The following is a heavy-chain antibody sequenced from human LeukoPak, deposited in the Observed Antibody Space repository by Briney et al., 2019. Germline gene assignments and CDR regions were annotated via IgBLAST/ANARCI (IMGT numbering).Heavy chain of an antibody. CDR3: AREPYWRHPYYFDY. J-gene: IGHJ4*02. D-gene: IGHD2-15*01. Sequence: SETLSLTCTVSGGSISSSSYYWGWIRQPPGKGLEWIGSIYYSGSTYYNPSLKSRVTISVDTSKNQFSLKLSSVTAADTAVYYCAREPYWRHPYYFDYWGQGTLVTVSS. CDR2: IYYSGST. CDR1: GGSISSSSYY. V-gene: IGHV4-39*07.